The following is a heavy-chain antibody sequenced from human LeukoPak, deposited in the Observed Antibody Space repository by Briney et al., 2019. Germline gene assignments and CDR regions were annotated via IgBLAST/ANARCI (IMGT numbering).Heavy chain of an antibody. D-gene: IGHD6-6*01. J-gene: IGHJ4*02. CDR2: ISGSGGSN. CDR3: AKDLSIAVSTVDY. Sequence: GGSLSLSCAASGFTFSSYAMSWVRQPPGKGLEWVSAISGSGGSNYYADSVKGRFTISRDNSKNTLYLQMNSLRAEDTAVYYCAKDLSIAVSTVDYWGQGTLVTVSS. V-gene: IGHV3-23*01. CDR1: GFTFSSYA.